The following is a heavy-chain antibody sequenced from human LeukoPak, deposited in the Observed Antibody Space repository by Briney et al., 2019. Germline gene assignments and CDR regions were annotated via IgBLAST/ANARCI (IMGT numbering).Heavy chain of an antibody. CDR2: INPHSGAT. J-gene: IGHJ4*02. CDR1: GYTFTAYY. CDR3: ARVGFANSFDS. V-gene: IGHV1-2*02. Sequence: SVKVSCKASGYTFTAYYMHWVRQAPGQGLEWMGWINPHSGATNYAQKLQGRVTMTRDTSISTAYMELSRLKSDDTAMYYCARVGFANSFDSWGQGTLVTVSS. D-gene: IGHD2/OR15-2a*01.